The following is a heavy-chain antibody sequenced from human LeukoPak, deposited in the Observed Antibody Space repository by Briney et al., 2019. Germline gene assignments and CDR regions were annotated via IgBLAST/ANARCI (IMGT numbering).Heavy chain of an antibody. V-gene: IGHV3-49*04. D-gene: IGHD3-10*01. J-gene: IGHJ4*02. CDR2: IRSKAYGGTT. Sequence: GGSLRLSCTASGFTFGDYAMSWVRQAPGKGLEWVGFIRSKAYGGTTEYAASVKGRLTISRDDSKSIAYLQMNSLKTEDTAVYYCTREAATGYYYGSGDFDYWGQGTLVTVSS. CDR1: GFTFGDYA. CDR3: TREAATGYYYGSGDFDY.